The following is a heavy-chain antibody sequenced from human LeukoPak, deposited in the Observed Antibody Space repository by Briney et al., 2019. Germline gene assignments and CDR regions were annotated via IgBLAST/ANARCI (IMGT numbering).Heavy chain of an antibody. CDR3: ARVLGGYF. CDR1: GFTFSNYA. V-gene: IGHV3-23*01. Sequence: YPGGSLRLSCAASGFTFSNYAMNWVRQAPGKGLEWVSTINAGGGSTYYADSVKGRFTISRDNSNNTLYLQMNSLRAEDTAVYYCARVLGGYFWGQGTMVTVSS. CDR2: INAGGGST. J-gene: IGHJ3*01. D-gene: IGHD3-16*01.